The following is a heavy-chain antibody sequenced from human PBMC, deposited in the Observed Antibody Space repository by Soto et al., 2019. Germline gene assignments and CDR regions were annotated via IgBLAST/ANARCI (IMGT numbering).Heavy chain of an antibody. D-gene: IGHD4-17*01. Sequence: SETLSLTCTVSGCSISSYYWSWIRQPPGKGLEWIGYIYYSGSTNYNPSLKSRVTISVDTSKNQFSLKLSSVTAADTAVYYCARVLYGDYSEIDYWGQGTLVTVSS. V-gene: IGHV4-59*01. CDR2: IYYSGST. J-gene: IGHJ4*02. CDR1: GCSISSYY. CDR3: ARVLYGDYSEIDY.